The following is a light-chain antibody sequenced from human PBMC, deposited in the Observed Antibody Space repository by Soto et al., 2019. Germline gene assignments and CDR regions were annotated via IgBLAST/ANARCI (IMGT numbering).Light chain of an antibody. CDR2: EVS. Sequence: QSALTQPASVSGSPGQSITISCTGSSSDVGASYVSWYQQHPGKAPKLMIFEVSDRPSGVSNRFSGSKSGNTASLTISGLQAEDEADYYCSSYTTSNTLVFGGGTQLTVL. J-gene: IGLJ2*01. CDR1: SSDVGASY. V-gene: IGLV2-14*01. CDR3: SSYTTSNTLV.